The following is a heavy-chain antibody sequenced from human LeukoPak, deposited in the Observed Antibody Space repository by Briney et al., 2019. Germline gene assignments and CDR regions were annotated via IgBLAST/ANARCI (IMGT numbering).Heavy chain of an antibody. CDR1: GFTFSSYA. CDR3: AALNLDYGGNTFYFYMDV. J-gene: IGHJ6*03. V-gene: IGHV3-23*01. CDR2: ISGSGGST. Sequence: GGSLRLSCAASGFTFSSYAMSWVRQAPGKGLEWVSAISGSGGSTYYADSVKGRFTISRDNSKNTLYLQMNSLRAEDTAVYYCAALNLDYGGNTFYFYMDVWGKGTTVTISS. D-gene: IGHD4-23*01.